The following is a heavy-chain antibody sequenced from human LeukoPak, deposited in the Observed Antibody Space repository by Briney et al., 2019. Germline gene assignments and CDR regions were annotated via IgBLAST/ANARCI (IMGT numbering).Heavy chain of an antibody. CDR2: ISYDGSNK. D-gene: IGHD5-24*01. CDR3: AREVEMATIPLGY. J-gene: IGHJ4*02. CDR1: GFIFSNYA. V-gene: IGHV3-30*03. Sequence: PGGSLRLSCAASGFIFSNYAMHWFRQAPGKGLEWVAVISYDGSNKYYADSVKGRFTISRDNSKNTLSLQMNSLRAEDTAVYYCAREVEMATIPLGYWGQGTLVTVSS.